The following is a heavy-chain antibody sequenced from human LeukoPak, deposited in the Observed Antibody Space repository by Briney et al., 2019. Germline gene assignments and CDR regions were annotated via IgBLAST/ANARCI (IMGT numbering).Heavy chain of an antibody. CDR2: VSWNGRGT. CDR1: GFTFDDYA. Sequence: PGGSLRLSCAASGFTFDDYAMHWVRQTPGKGLGWVSLVSWNGRGTSYADSVKGRFTISRDNSKNSLYLQMNSLRPEDTALYYCAKDTVSSGYSYYAMDVWGKGTTVTVSS. D-gene: IGHD5-18*01. J-gene: IGHJ6*04. CDR3: AKDTVSSGYSYYAMDV. V-gene: IGHV3-43D*04.